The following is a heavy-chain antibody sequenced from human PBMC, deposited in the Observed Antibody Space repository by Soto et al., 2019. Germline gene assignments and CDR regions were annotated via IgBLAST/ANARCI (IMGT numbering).Heavy chain of an antibody. Sequence: QVQLVQSGAEVKKPGSSVKVSCKASGDTFSSYAINWVRQDPGQGLEWMGGSIPMFGTANYAQKFKGRVTITAGESTSTVYMELSSLRSEDTAVYYCARVGPAHYYDSSGYYSPLDYWGQGTLVTVSS. V-gene: IGHV1-69*01. CDR2: SIPMFGTA. CDR3: ARVGPAHYYDSSGYYSPLDY. CDR1: GDTFSSYA. D-gene: IGHD3-22*01. J-gene: IGHJ4*02.